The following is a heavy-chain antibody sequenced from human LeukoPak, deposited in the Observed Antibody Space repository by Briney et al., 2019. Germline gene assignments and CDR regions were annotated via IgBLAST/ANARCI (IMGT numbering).Heavy chain of an antibody. Sequence: KASETLSLTCTVSGGSISSYYWSWIRQPAGKGLEWIGRIYTSGSTNYNPSLKSRVTISVDKSKNQFSLKLSSVTAADTAVYYCARGLVAAAGRAYYFDYWGQGTLVTVSS. D-gene: IGHD6-13*01. CDR3: ARGLVAAAGRAYYFDY. J-gene: IGHJ4*02. CDR2: IYTSGST. CDR1: GGSISSYY. V-gene: IGHV4-4*07.